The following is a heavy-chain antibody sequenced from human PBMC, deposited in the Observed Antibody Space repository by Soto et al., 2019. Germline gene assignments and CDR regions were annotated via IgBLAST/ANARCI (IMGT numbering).Heavy chain of an antibody. CDR3: AKEFFSTLGRGVPTPNFDY. Sequence: PGGSLRLSCAASGFTFSSYGMHWVRQAPGKGLEWVAVISYDGSNKYYADSVKGRFTISRDNSKNTLYLQMNSLRDEDTAVYYCAKEFFSTLGRGVPTPNFDYWGPGTLVTVSS. D-gene: IGHD3-10*01. V-gene: IGHV3-30*18. CDR2: ISYDGSNK. CDR1: GFTFSSYG. J-gene: IGHJ4*02.